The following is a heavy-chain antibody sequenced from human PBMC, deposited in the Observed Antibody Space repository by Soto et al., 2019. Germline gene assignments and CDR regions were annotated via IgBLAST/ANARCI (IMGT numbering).Heavy chain of an antibody. CDR3: AKVPPAMVTSYFDW. Sequence: QVQLVESGGGVVQPGKSLRLSCAPSGLFFSSYSMHWVRRAPGKGLEWLAVIASDGSAQNIADSVTGRFTVSRDNFKIILYQQMDRLRQEDSAVYYWAKVPPAMVTSYFDWWGQGTLVTVSS. CDR2: IASDGSAQ. V-gene: IGHV3-30*18. J-gene: IGHJ4*02. D-gene: IGHD5-18*01. CDR1: GLFFSSYS.